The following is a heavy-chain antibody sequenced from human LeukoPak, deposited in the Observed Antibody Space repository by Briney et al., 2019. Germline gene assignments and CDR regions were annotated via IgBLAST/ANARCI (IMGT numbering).Heavy chain of an antibody. CDR3: ARVGAGSGWLDD. V-gene: IGHV4-34*01. D-gene: IGHD6-19*01. J-gene: IGHJ5*02. CDR1: GGSFSGYY. CDR2: NNHSGST. Sequence: PSETLSLTCAVYGGSFSGYYWSWIPQPPGKGPEWSGENNHSGSTNHNPYLKRRVTISVDTTKNPFSLKLISVTAADTAVYYGARVGAGSGWLDDWGQGTMVTVSS.